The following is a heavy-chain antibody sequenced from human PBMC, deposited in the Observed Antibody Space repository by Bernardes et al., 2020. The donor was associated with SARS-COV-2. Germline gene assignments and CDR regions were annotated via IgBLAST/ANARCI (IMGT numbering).Heavy chain of an antibody. CDR3: VRLAAVIGLGWFNP. D-gene: IGHD6-13*01. Sequence: SETLSLTCSVSGDSITSNYWGWIRQPPGKGLEWIGDIYFTGRTNYNPSLKSRVTMSVDTSKNQFSLKLTSVTAADTAVYYCVRLAAVIGLGWFNPWGQGTLVTVSS. J-gene: IGHJ5*02. CDR2: IYFTGRT. V-gene: IGHV4-59*01. CDR1: GDSITSNY.